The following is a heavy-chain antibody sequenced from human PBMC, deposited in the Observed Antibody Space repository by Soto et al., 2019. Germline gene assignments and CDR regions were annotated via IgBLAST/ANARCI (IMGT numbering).Heavy chain of an antibody. J-gene: IGHJ5*02. CDR3: AKDKTSYGDPNWFDP. Sequence: GGSLRLSCAASGFTFSSYAMSWVRQAPGKGLEWVSAISGSGGSTYYADSVKGRFTISRDNSKNTLYLQMNSLRAEDTAVYYCAKDKTSYGDPNWFDPWGQGTLVTVSS. CDR1: GFTFSSYA. D-gene: IGHD4-17*01. V-gene: IGHV3-23*01. CDR2: ISGSGGST.